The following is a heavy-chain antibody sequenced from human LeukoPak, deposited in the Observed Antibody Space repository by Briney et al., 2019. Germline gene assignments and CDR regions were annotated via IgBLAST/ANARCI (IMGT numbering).Heavy chain of an antibody. J-gene: IGHJ4*02. CDR1: GGSISSSSYY. V-gene: IGHV4-39*07. CDR3: ARDFHSSSSELDY. Sequence: LETLSLTCTVSGGSISSSSYYWGWIRQPPGKGLEWIGSIYYSGSTYYNPSLKSRVTISVDTSKNQFSLKLSSVTAADTAVYYCARDFHSSSSELDYWGQGTLVTVSS. D-gene: IGHD6-6*01. CDR2: IYYSGST.